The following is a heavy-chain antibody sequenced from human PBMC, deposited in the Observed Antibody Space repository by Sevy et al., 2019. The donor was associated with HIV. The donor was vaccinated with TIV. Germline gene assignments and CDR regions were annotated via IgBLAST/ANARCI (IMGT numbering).Heavy chain of an antibody. CDR3: AKSRGLHTDAFDI. CDR1: GFTFDDYA. J-gene: IGHJ3*02. Sequence: GGSLRLSCAASGFTFDDYAMHWVRQAPGKGLEWVSGISWNSGSIGYADSVKGRFTISRDNAKNSLYLQMNSLRAEDTALYYCAKSRGLHTDAFDIWGQGTMVTVSS. V-gene: IGHV3-9*01. D-gene: IGHD5-12*01. CDR2: ISWNSGSI.